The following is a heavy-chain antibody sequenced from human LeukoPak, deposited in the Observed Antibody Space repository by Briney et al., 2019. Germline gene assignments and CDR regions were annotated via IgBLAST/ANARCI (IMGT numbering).Heavy chain of an antibody. J-gene: IGHJ3*02. D-gene: IGHD2-21*02. CDR1: GYSFTSYW. V-gene: IGHV5-51*01. Sequence: GESLKISCKGSGYSFTSYWIGWVRQMPGKGLEWMGLIFPGDSDTRYSPSFQGQVTFSADKSITTAYLQWSSLKASDTAMYYCARWVTADRGKKDAFDIWGQGTMVTVSS. CDR2: IFPGDSDT. CDR3: ARWVTADRGKKDAFDI.